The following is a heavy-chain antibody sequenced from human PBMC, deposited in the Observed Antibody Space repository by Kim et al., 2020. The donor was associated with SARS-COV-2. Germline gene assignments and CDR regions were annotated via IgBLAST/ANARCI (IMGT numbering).Heavy chain of an antibody. J-gene: IGHJ6*02. Sequence: GGSLRLSCAASGFTFSSYWMSWVRQAPGKGLEWVANIKQDGSEKYYVDSVKGRFTISRDNAKNSLYLQMNSLRAEDTAVYYCARVGRPDDFWSGYYLGYGMDVWGQGTTVTVSS. CDR1: GFTFSSYW. V-gene: IGHV3-7*01. D-gene: IGHD3-3*01. CDR3: ARVGRPDDFWSGYYLGYGMDV. CDR2: IKQDGSEK.